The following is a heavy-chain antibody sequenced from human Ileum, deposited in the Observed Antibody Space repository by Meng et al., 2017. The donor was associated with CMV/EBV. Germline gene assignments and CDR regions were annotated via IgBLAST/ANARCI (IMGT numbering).Heavy chain of an antibody. CDR1: GFTFSNYW. CDR3: ARKNSGADLDL. CDR2: INTDGTDS. J-gene: IGHJ5*02. D-gene: IGHD6-19*01. Sequence: GESLKISCVVSGFTFSNYWMNWVRQTPGKGLVWVSRINTDGTDSDSADSMKGRFTISRANAKNTLYLQMNSLRAEDTAVYYCARKNSGADLDLWGQGTLVTVSS. V-gene: IGHV3-74*01.